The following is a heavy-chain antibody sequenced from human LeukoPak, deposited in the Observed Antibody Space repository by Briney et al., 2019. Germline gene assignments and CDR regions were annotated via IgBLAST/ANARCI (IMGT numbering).Heavy chain of an antibody. V-gene: IGHV5-51*01. CDR3: ARTYYYGSGSQPRDAYDI. CDR2: IYPGDSDT. CDR1: GYSFTSYW. D-gene: IGHD3-10*01. J-gene: IGHJ3*02. Sequence: GESLKISCKGSGYSFTSYWIGWVRQMPGKGLEWMGIIYPGDSDTRYSPSFQGQVTISADKSISTAYLQWISLKASDTAMYYCARTYYYGSGSQPRDAYDIWGQGTMVTVSS.